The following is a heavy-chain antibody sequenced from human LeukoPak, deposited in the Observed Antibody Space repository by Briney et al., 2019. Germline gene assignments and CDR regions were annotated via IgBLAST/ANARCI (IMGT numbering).Heavy chain of an antibody. D-gene: IGHD2-15*01. V-gene: IGHV3-48*03. CDR1: GFTFSSYG. CDR2: ISSSGSNI. CDR3: ARGLDIAVVADSYYMDV. Sequence: PGGSLRLSCTASGFTFSSYGMNWVRQAPGKGLEWVSYISSSGSNIYYADSVKGRFTISRDNAKNSLYLQMNSLRAEDTAVYYCARGLDIAVVADSYYMDVWGKGTTVTISS. J-gene: IGHJ6*03.